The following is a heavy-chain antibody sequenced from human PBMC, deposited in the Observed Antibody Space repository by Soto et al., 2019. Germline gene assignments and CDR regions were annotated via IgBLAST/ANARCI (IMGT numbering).Heavy chain of an antibody. D-gene: IGHD6-6*01. CDR3: ARGGIPSIAAPDAF. V-gene: IGHV3-21*01. CDR1: GFTFSSYS. CDR2: ISSSSSYI. Sequence: GGSLRLSCAASGFTFSSYSMNWVRQAPGKGLEWVSSISSSSSYIYYADSVKGRFTISRDNAKNSLYLQMNSLRAEDTAVYYCARGGIPSIAAPDAFWGQGTMVTVSS. J-gene: IGHJ3*01.